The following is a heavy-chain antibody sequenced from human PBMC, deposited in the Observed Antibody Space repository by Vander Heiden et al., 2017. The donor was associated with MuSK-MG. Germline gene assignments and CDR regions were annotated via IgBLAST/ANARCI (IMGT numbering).Heavy chain of an antibody. V-gene: IGHV4-34*01. Sequence: QVQLQQWGAGLLKPSETLSLTCAVYGGSFSGYYWSWIRQPPGKGLEWIGEINHSGSTNYNPSLKSRVTISVDTSKNQFSLKLSSVTAADTAVYYCASRQLGTAISRWGFDYWGQGTLVTVSS. D-gene: IGHD2-21*02. J-gene: IGHJ4*02. CDR1: GGSFSGYY. CDR3: ASRQLGTAISRWGFDY. CDR2: INHSGST.